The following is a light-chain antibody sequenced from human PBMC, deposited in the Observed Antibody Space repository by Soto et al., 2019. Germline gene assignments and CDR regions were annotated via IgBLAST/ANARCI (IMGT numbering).Light chain of an antibody. J-gene: IGKJ4*01. CDR3: QQRSNWPLT. CDR1: QSVSSY. CDR2: DAS. Sequence: EIVLTQSPATLSLSPGERATLSCMASQSVSSYLAWYQQKPGQALRLLIYDASNRATGIPARFSGSGAGTDFTLTISSLEPEDFAVYYCQQRSNWPLTFGGGTKVDIK. V-gene: IGKV3-11*01.